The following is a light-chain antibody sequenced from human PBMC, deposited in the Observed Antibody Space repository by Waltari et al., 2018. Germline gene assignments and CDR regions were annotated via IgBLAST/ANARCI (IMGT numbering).Light chain of an antibody. CDR2: DTS. CDR3: LLHYSGPRV. V-gene: IGLV7-46*01. J-gene: IGLJ2*01. CDR1: PGAVPSSHY. Sequence: QAVVTQEPSVTVSPGGTVTLTCGSSPGAVPSSHYPYWFQQKPGQAPRTLVYDTSNKHSWTPARFSGSVVGGKAALTLSGAQPEDEAEYYCLLHYSGPRVFGGGTKVTVL.